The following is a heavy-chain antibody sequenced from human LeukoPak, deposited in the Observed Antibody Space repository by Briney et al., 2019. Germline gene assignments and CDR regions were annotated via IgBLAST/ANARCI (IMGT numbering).Heavy chain of an antibody. J-gene: IGHJ4*02. Sequence: SETLSLTCTVSGGSISSYYWSWIRQPPGKGLEWIGYIYYSGSTNYNPSLKSRVTISVDTSKKQFSLKLSSVTAADTAVYYCARLWFGELVTDSWGQGTLVTVSS. V-gene: IGHV4-59*12. CDR2: IYYSGST. CDR1: GGSISSYY. CDR3: ARLWFGELVTDS. D-gene: IGHD3-10*01.